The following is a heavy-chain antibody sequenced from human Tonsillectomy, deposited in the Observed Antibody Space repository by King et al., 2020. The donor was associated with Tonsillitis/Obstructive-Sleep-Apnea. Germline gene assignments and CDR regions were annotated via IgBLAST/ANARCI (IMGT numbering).Heavy chain of an antibody. D-gene: IGHD3/OR15-3a*01. V-gene: IGHV4-61*01. CDR2: ICYSGRT. Sequence: QLQESGPGLVKPSETLSLTCTVSGGSVSSDSYYWSWIRQPPGKGLEWIGYICYSGRTNHDPSLKSRVAISVDTSKNQVSLKLSSVTAADTAVCYCARLFQDVIGLYFDYWGQGTLVTVSS. CDR1: GGSVSSDSYY. J-gene: IGHJ4*02. CDR3: ARLFQDVIGLYFDY.